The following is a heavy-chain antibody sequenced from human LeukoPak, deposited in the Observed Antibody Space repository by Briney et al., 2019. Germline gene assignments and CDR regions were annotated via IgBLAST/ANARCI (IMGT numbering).Heavy chain of an antibody. CDR3: VRDRGTYRPIDY. V-gene: IGHV3-21*04. CDR1: GFTFSSYS. CDR2: ISSSSSYI. J-gene: IGHJ4*02. D-gene: IGHD1-26*01. Sequence: GGSLRLSCAASGFTFSSYSMNWVRQAPGKGLEWVSSISSSSSYIYYADSVKGRFTISRDNAQNSLYLQMNSLRAEDTAICYCVRDRGTYRPIDYWGQGTLVTVSS.